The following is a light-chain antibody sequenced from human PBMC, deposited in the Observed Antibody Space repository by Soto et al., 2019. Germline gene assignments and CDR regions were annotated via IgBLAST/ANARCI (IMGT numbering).Light chain of an antibody. CDR1: SSDVGGYNY. CDR3: SSYTSSSTYV. J-gene: IGLJ1*01. Sequence: QSALTQPASVSGSPGQSITISCTGTSSDVGGYNYVSWYQQHPGKAPKLMIYDVSNRPSGVSNRFSGSKSGNTASQTTSGLQAEDEPDYYCSSYTSSSTYVFGTGTQLTV. V-gene: IGLV2-14*03. CDR2: DVS.